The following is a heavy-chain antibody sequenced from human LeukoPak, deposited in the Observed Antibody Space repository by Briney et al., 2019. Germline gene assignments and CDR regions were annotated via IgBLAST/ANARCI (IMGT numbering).Heavy chain of an antibody. Sequence: SETLSLTCTVSGYSISSGYYWGWIRQPPGKGLEWIGSIYHSGSTYYNPSLKSRVTISVDTSKNQFSLKVSSVTAADTAVYYCAREGYGDYGIYYFDYWGQGTLVTVSS. CDR3: AREGYGDYGIYYFDY. CDR1: GYSISSGYY. CDR2: IYHSGST. D-gene: IGHD4-17*01. V-gene: IGHV4-38-2*02. J-gene: IGHJ4*02.